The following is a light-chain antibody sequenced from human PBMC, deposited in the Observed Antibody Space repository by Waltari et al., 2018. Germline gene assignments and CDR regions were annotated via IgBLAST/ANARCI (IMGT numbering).Light chain of an antibody. CDR1: SPNIRAGYS. V-gene: IGLV1-40*01. CDR2: SNN. J-gene: IGLJ3*02. Sequence: QSVLTPPPSVSGAPGQSLTISCTGTSPNIRAGYSVHWYPQFLGTAPKPLIHSNNNRPSGVPGRFSASKSGTSASLAITGLQAEDEADYYCQSYDKLLSGSLFGGGTKLTV. CDR3: QSYDKLLSGSL.